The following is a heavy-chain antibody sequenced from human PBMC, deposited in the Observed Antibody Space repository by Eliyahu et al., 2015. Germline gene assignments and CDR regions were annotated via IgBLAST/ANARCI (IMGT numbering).Heavy chain of an antibody. CDR2: IXGSGGST. Sequence: EVQLLESGGGLVQPGGSLRLSCAASGFXFSSYAMSWVRQAPGXGLEWVXAIXGSGGSTYYADXVKGRFTISRDNSKNTLYLQMNSLRAEDTAVYYCAKAKDFWSGYYSPIFDYWGQGTLVTVSS. CDR3: AKAKDFWSGYYSPIFDY. D-gene: IGHD3-3*01. CDR1: GFXFSSYA. V-gene: IGHV3-23*01. J-gene: IGHJ4*02.